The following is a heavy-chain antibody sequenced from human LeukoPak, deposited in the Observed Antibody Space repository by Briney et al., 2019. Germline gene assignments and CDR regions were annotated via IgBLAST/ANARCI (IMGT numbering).Heavy chain of an antibody. V-gene: IGHV3-23*01. CDR2: ISGSGGST. Sequence: PGGSLRLSCAASGFTFSSYAMSWVRQAPGKGLEWVSAISGSGGSTYYADSVKGRFTISRDNSKNTLYLQVNSLRAEDTAVYYCAKDLSYDSTHQDYWGQGTLVTVSS. D-gene: IGHD3-22*01. J-gene: IGHJ4*02. CDR1: GFTFSSYA. CDR3: AKDLSYDSTHQDY.